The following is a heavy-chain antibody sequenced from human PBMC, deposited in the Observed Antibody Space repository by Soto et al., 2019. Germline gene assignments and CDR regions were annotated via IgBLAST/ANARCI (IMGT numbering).Heavy chain of an antibody. Sequence: EVQLVESGGGLVQPGGSLRLSCAASGFTFSSYSMNWVRQAPGKGLEWVSYISSSSSTIYYADSVKGRFTISRDNAKNSLYLQMNSLRDVDTAVYYCARDPGYSYGPPDYWGQGTLVTVSS. D-gene: IGHD5-18*01. J-gene: IGHJ4*02. CDR2: ISSSSSTI. CDR3: ARDPGYSYGPPDY. CDR1: GFTFSSYS. V-gene: IGHV3-48*02.